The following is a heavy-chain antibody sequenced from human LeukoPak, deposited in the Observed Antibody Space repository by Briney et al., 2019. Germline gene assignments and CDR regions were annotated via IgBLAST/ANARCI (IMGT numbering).Heavy chain of an antibody. Sequence: PGGSLRLSCAASGFTFSSYAMSWVRQAPGKGPEWVSHIDARSGITYYADSVQGRFTISRDNAKESVFLQMNGLRVDDTAVYYCARTYDFGRGPPGDAFDNWGQGTPVIVSS. V-gene: IGHV3-48*01. CDR2: IDARSGIT. J-gene: IGHJ3*02. D-gene: IGHD3-3*01. CDR3: ARTYDFGRGPPGDAFDN. CDR1: GFTFSSYA.